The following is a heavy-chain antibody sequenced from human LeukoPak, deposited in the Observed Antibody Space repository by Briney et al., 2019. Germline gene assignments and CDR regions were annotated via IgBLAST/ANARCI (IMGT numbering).Heavy chain of an antibody. CDR2: INPDSGGA. V-gene: IGHV1-2*02. CDR1: GYTFADYY. Sequence: ASVKVSCKASGYTFADYYMHWVRQAPGQGLEWMGWINPDSGGANYAQNFQGRVTMTRDTSISTAYMELSRLRSDDTAVYYCARPFIETPSLGALDYWGQGTLVTVSS. D-gene: IGHD4-23*01. CDR3: ARPFIETPSLGALDY. J-gene: IGHJ4*02.